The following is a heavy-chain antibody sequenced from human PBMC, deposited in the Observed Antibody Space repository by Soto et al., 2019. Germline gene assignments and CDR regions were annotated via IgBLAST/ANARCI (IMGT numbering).Heavy chain of an antibody. D-gene: IGHD4-17*01. CDR3: ARKGYGDYAIDY. J-gene: IGHJ4*02. Sequence: QITLKESGPSLVKPTQTLTLTCTFSGFSLSTSGVGVGWFRQPPGKALEWLAVIYWYDYKHYSPSLKSRLTITKDTSKTLVGLTMTNMDPVDTATYYCARKGYGDYAIDYWGQGTLVTVSS. V-gene: IGHV2-5*01. CDR2: IYWYDYK. CDR1: GFSLSTSGVG.